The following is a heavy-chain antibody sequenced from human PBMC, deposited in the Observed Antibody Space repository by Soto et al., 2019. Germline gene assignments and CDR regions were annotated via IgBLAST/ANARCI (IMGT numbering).Heavy chain of an antibody. J-gene: IGHJ4*02. D-gene: IGHD6-19*01. CDR1: GFTFRGSA. CDR2: IRSKANSYAT. CDR3: TRTSVAGELFDY. Sequence: ESGGGLVQPGGSLKLSCAASGFTFRGSAMHWVRQASGKGLEWVGRIRSKANSYATADAASVKGRFTISRDDSKNTAYLQMNSLKTEDTAVYYCTRTSVAGELFDYWGQGTLVTVSS. V-gene: IGHV3-73*01.